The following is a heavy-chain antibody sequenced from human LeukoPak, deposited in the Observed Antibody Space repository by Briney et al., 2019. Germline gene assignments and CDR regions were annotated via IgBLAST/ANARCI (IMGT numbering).Heavy chain of an antibody. CDR2: IRYDGSNK. CDR1: EFSVGSNY. J-gene: IGHJ4*02. Sequence: PGGSLRLSCAASEFSVGSNYMTWVRQAPGKGLEWVAFIRYDGSNKYYADSVKGRFTISRDNSKNTLYLQMNSLRAEDTAVYYCATGYCSSTSCYDLDYWGQGTLVTVSS. D-gene: IGHD2-2*01. CDR3: ATGYCSSTSCYDLDY. V-gene: IGHV3-30*02.